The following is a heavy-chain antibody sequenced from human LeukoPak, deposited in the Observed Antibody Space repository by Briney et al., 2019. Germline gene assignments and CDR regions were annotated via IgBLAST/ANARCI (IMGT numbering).Heavy chain of an antibody. D-gene: IGHD1-26*01. V-gene: IGHV3-23*01. J-gene: IGHJ3*02. CDR1: GISFSSYW. Sequence: GGSLRLSCATSGISFSSYWMSWVRQAPGKGLEWVSAISGSGGSTYYADSVKGRFTISRDNSKNTLYLQMNSLRAEDTAVYYCARSRWELRFEAFDIWGQGTMVTVSS. CDR3: ARSRWELRFEAFDI. CDR2: ISGSGGST.